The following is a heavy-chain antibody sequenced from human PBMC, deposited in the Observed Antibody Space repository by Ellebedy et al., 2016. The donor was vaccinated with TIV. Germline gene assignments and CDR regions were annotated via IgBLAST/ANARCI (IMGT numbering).Heavy chain of an antibody. CDR2: INSDGSNT. Sequence: PGGSLRLSCAASGFTFSSYWMYWVRQAPGKGPVWVSRINSDGSNTNYADSVKGRFTISRDNAKNTLYLQMDSLRVEDTGVYYCAREGADRGASFFAYWGQGVTVTVSS. CDR1: GFTFSSYW. J-gene: IGHJ4*02. V-gene: IGHV3-74*01. CDR3: AREGADRGASFFAY. D-gene: IGHD1-26*01.